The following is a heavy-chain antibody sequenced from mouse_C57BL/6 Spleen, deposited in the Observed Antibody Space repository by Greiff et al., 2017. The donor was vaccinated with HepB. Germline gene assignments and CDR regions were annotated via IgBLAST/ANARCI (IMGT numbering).Heavy chain of an antibody. V-gene: IGHV2-5*01. Sequence: VQLQQSGPGLVQPSQRLSITCTVSGFSLTSYGVHWVRQSPGKGLEWLGVIWRGGSTDYNAAFMSRLSITKDNSKSQVFFKMNSLQADDTAIYYCAKDDGSSHWYFDVWGTGTTVTVSS. CDR3: AKDDGSSHWYFDV. CDR1: GFSLTSYG. D-gene: IGHD1-1*01. J-gene: IGHJ1*03. CDR2: IWRGGST.